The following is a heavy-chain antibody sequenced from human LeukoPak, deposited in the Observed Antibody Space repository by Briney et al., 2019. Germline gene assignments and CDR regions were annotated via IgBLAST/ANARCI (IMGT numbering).Heavy chain of an antibody. CDR3: ATDNGSYGRPLDY. V-gene: IGHV1-8*01. D-gene: IGHD1-26*01. CDR2: MNPNSGNT. Sequence: ASVKVSCKASGYTFTSYDINWVRQATGQGLEWMGWMNPNSGNTGYAQKFQGRVTMTEDTSTDTAYMELSSLRSEDTAVYYCATDNGSYGRPLDYWGQGTLVTVSS. CDR1: GYTFTSYD. J-gene: IGHJ4*02.